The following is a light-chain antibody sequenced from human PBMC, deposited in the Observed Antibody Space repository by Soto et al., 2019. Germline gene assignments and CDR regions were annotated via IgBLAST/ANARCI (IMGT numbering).Light chain of an antibody. Sequence: EIVLTQSPATLSLSPGERATLSCRASQRLLSSYLVWYQQRPSQAPRLLIYDASSRAPGIPDRFSGSGSGTDFILTISRLEREDFAVYYCQQFGRSVTFGGGTKVEI. J-gene: IGKJ4*01. CDR1: QRLLSSY. V-gene: IGKV3-20*01. CDR2: DAS. CDR3: QQFGRSVT.